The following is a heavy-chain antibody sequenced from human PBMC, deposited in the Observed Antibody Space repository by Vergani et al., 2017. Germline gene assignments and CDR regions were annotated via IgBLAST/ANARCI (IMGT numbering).Heavy chain of an antibody. CDR2: ISSSGSTI. Sequence: EVQLVESGGGLVQPGGSLRLSCAASGFTFSSYEMNWVRQAPGKGLEWVSYISSSGSTIYYADSVKGRFTISRDNAKNSLYLQMNSLRAEDTAVYYCARXLSVGSGSDLPGMDFQHWGQCTLVTVSS. CDR1: GFTFSSYE. D-gene: IGHD3-10*01. J-gene: IGHJ1*01. CDR3: ARXLSVGSGSDLPGMDFQH. V-gene: IGHV3-48*03.